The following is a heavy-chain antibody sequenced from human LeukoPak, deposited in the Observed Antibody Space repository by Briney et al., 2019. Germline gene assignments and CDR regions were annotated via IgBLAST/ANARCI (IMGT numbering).Heavy chain of an antibody. Sequence: SETLSLTCTVSGGSISSYYWSWIRQPPGKGLEWIGYIYYSGSTNYNPSLKSRVTISVDTSKNQFSLKLSSVTAADTAVYYCARWALWSGFLHWGQGTLVTVSS. D-gene: IGHD3-3*01. CDR2: IYYSGST. V-gene: IGHV4-59*01. CDR3: ARWALWSGFLH. J-gene: IGHJ4*02. CDR1: GGSISSYY.